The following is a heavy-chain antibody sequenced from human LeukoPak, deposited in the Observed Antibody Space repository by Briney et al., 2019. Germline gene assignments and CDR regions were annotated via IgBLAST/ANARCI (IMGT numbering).Heavy chain of an antibody. J-gene: IGHJ6*03. V-gene: IGHV1-69*13. CDR2: IIPIFGTA. D-gene: IGHD3-10*01. CDR3: ARTTTGENYYYMDV. Sequence: GASVKVSCKSSGGTFSSYAISRVRQAPGQGLEWMGGIIPIFGTANYAQKFQGRVTITADESTSTAYMELSSLRSEDTAVYYCARTTTGENYYYMDVWGKGTTVTVSS. CDR1: GGTFSSYA.